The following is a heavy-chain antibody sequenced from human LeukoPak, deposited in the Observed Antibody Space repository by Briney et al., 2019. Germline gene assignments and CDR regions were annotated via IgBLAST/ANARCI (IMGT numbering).Heavy chain of an antibody. V-gene: IGHV3-9*01. CDR2: ISWNSGSI. CDR3: AKDRGDLFDYFYY. Sequence: GRSLRLSCAASGFTFDDYAMHWVRQAPGKGLQWVSGISWNSGSIGYADSVKGRFTISRDNAKNSLYLQMNSLRAEDQALYYCAKDRGDLFDYFYYWGHGTPVTVSP. CDR1: GFTFDDYA. J-gene: IGHJ4*01. D-gene: IGHD7-27*01.